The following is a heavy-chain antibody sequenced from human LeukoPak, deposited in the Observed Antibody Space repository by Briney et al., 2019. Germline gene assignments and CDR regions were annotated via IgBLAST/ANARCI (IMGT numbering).Heavy chain of an antibody. CDR3: ARSMYNWNDDYFDY. J-gene: IGHJ4*02. Sequence: GASVKVSCKASGYTFTSYDINWVRQATGQGLEWMGWMNPNSGNTGYAQKFQGRVTITRNTSISTAYMELSSLRSEDTAVYYCARSMYNWNDDYFDYWGQGTLVTVSS. D-gene: IGHD1-1*01. CDR1: GYTFTSYD. V-gene: IGHV1-8*03. CDR2: MNPNSGNT.